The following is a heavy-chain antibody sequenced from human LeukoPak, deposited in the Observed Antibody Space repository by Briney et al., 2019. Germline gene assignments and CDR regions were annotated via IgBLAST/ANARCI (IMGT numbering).Heavy chain of an antibody. CDR1: GGSISSGGYY. V-gene: IGHV4-31*03. CDR2: IYYSGST. CDR3: ARDRERYDFWSGYYTGNYYYGMDV. J-gene: IGHJ6*02. Sequence: SETMSLTCTVSGGSISSGGYYWSWIRQHPGKGLEWIGYIYYSGSTYYNPSLKSRVTISVDTSKNQFSLKLSSVTAADTAVYYCARDRERYDFWSGYYTGNYYYGMDVWGQGTTVTVSS. D-gene: IGHD3-3*01.